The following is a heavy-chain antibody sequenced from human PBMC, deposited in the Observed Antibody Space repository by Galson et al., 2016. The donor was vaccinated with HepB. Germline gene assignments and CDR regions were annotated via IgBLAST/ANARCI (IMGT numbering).Heavy chain of an antibody. CDR2: ISASVVNT. J-gene: IGHJ4*02. Sequence: SLRLSCAASGFDFTKYAMTWVRQAPGKGLDWVSAISASVVNTLYADSVRGRFTISRDNSKNTLYLQMNSLRAEDTAVYYCAVNYNCDYWGQGTQVTVSS. D-gene: IGHD1-7*01. CDR1: GFDFTKYA. V-gene: IGHV3-23*01. CDR3: AVNYNCDY.